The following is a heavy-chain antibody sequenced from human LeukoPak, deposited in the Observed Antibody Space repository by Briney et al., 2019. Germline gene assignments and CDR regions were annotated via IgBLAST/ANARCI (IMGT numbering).Heavy chain of an antibody. D-gene: IGHD1-1*01. CDR3: ARVGATGTADY. Sequence: PGGSLRLSCAASGFTVSSNYMSWIRQAPGKGLEWVSYISKSGSDTNFAESVKGRFTISRDNAKNSLYLQMNSLRGEDTAVYYCARVGATGTADYWGQGTLVTVS. CDR1: GFTVSSNY. V-gene: IGHV3-11*06. CDR2: ISKSGSDT. J-gene: IGHJ4*02.